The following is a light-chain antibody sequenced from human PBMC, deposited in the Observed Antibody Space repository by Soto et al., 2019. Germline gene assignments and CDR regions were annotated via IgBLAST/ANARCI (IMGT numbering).Light chain of an antibody. CDR1: QSISSW. CDR3: QQHDNL. Sequence: DIQMTQSPSTLSASVGDRVTITCRASQSISSWLAWYQQKPGKAPKLLIYKASTLKSGVPSRFSGSGSGTEFTLTISSLQPDDFATYYCQQHDNLFGQGTKVDIK. J-gene: IGKJ1*01. CDR2: KAS. V-gene: IGKV1-5*03.